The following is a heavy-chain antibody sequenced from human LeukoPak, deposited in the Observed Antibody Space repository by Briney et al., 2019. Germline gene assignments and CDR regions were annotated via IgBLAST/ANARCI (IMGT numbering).Heavy chain of an antibody. J-gene: IGHJ4*02. CDR2: ISGSGGST. D-gene: IGHD3-9*01. CDR1: GFTFGSYA. CDR3: AKSPTVLLRYFDWLSSFDY. V-gene: IGHV3-23*01. Sequence: PGGSLRLPCAASGFTFGSYAMYWVRQAPGKGLEWVSGISGSGGSTFYADSVKGRFTISRDNSKNTLYLQMNSLRAEDTAVYYCAKSPTVLLRYFDWLSSFDYWGQGTLVTVSS.